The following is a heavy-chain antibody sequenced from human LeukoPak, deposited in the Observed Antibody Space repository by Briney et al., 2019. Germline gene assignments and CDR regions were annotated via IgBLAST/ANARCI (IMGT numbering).Heavy chain of an antibody. J-gene: IGHJ4*02. Sequence: QTGGSLRLSCAASGFTFEIYGMSWVRQAPGKGLEWVSAISSNGRNTYYADSVKGRFTISRDNSKNTMFLQMNSLRAGDTAIYYCAKDLDGAFDYWGQGTLVTVSS. CDR3: AKDLDGAFDY. CDR2: ISSNGRNT. V-gene: IGHV3-23*01. D-gene: IGHD3-10*01. CDR1: GFTFEIYG.